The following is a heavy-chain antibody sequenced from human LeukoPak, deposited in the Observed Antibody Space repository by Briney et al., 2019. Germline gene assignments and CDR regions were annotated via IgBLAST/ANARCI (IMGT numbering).Heavy chain of an antibody. Sequence: GASVKVSCKASGYTFTGYYMHWVRQAPGQGLEWMGWINPNSGGTYSAQKFQGWVTMTRDTSISTAYMELSRLTSDDTAVYYCARANALYCSSTTCLFDYWGQGTLGTVSS. J-gene: IGHJ4*02. CDR1: GYTFTGYY. CDR3: ARANALYCSSTTCLFDY. D-gene: IGHD2-2*01. V-gene: IGHV1-2*04. CDR2: INPNSGGT.